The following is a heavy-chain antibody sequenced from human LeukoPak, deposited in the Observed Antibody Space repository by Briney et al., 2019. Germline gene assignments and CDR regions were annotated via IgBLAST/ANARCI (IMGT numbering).Heavy chain of an antibody. CDR2: VTAFTDDT. J-gene: IGHJ4*02. CDR1: GYTLSDFG. D-gene: IGHD6-19*01. Sequence: ASVKVSCKASGYTLSDFGINWGLQAAGQGLEWVGWVTAFTDDTKSAQKFQGRVTMTTDTSTNTAYLELRSLRSDDTAVYFCTREGGSGWAPFDYWGQGTLVTVSS. CDR3: TREGGSGWAPFDY. V-gene: IGHV1-18*01.